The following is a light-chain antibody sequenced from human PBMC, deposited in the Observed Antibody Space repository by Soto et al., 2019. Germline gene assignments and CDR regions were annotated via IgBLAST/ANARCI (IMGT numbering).Light chain of an antibody. CDR1: TSNIGSNP. J-gene: IGLJ1*01. CDR3: AAWDDRLNGPSYV. CDR2: TNN. V-gene: IGLV1-44*01. Sequence: HSVLTQPPSVSGTPGQTVTISCSGITSNIGSNPVNWYQQLPGTAPRLLISTNNQRPSGVPDRFSGSRSGTSASLAISGLQSEDEADYYCAAWDDRLNGPSYVFGTGTKVTVL.